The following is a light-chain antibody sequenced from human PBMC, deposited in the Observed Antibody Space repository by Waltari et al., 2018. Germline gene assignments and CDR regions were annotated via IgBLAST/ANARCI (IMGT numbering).Light chain of an antibody. V-gene: IGLV2-14*03. CDR2: DVT. J-gene: IGLJ2*01. Sequence: QHHPDNAPKLMIGDVTRRASGISDRFSGSNSGNTASLSISGLQAEDESDYYCSSCTSSSTLSFGGGTKLTVL. CDR3: SSCTSSSTLS.